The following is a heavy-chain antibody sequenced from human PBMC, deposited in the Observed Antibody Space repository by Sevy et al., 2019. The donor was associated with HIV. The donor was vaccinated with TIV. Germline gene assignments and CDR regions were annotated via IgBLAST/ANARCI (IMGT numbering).Heavy chain of an antibody. Sequence: VAVKVSCKASGYTFTTYRITWVRQAPGQGLERMGWVSPHNRDTDYPQKFQGRVTMITDTSTSTAFMELRSLRSDDTASYYCARSYCSGGRCYSLAYWGQGTLVSVSS. CDR2: VSPHNRDT. J-gene: IGHJ4*02. CDR1: GYTFTTYR. V-gene: IGHV1-18*01. D-gene: IGHD2-15*01. CDR3: ARSYCSGGRCYSLAY.